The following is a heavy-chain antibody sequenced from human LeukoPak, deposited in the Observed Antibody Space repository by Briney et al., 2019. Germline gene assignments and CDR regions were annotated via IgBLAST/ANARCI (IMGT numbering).Heavy chain of an antibody. CDR1: GGSFSGYY. V-gene: IGHV4-34*01. CDR3: ARRWGDILTGLTYYYGMDV. CDR2: INHSGST. J-gene: IGHJ6*04. D-gene: IGHD3-9*01. Sequence: SETLSLTCAVYGGSFSGYYWSWIRQPPGKGLEWIGEINHSGSTNYNPSLKSRVTISVDTSKNQFSLKLSSVTAADTAVYYCARRWGDILTGLTYYYGMDVWGKGTTVTVSS.